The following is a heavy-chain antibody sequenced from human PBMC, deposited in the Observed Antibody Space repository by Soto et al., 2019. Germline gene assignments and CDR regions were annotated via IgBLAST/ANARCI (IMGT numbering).Heavy chain of an antibody. Sequence: QVQLQQWGAGLLEPSETLSLTCAVYGGSLSGYYWSWIRQSPGKGLEWIGEINQSGSTVYNPSLRSRIRLSVDSPGNQFSLRVSFVTAADTAVYYCARRPLNYDLWSGTAKPFDYWGQGTLVTVSA. CDR3: ARRPLNYDLWSGTAKPFDY. CDR1: GGSLSGYY. D-gene: IGHD3-3*01. CDR2: INQSGST. J-gene: IGHJ4*02. V-gene: IGHV4-34*02.